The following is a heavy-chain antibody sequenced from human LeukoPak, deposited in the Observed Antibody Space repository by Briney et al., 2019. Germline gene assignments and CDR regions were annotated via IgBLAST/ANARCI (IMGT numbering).Heavy chain of an antibody. CDR3: ARDRGVAAAYFDY. Sequence: GGSLRLSCAAPGFTFSSYGMHWVRQAPGKGLEWVAVIWYDRSNKYYADSVKGRFTISRDNSKNTLYLQMNSLRAEDTAVYYCARDRGVAAAYFDYWGQGTLVTVSS. J-gene: IGHJ4*02. V-gene: IGHV3-33*01. D-gene: IGHD6-13*01. CDR2: IWYDRSNK. CDR1: GFTFSSYG.